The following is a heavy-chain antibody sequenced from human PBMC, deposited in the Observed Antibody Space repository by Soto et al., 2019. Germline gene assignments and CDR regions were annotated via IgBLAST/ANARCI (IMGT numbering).Heavy chain of an antibody. J-gene: IGHJ3*02. CDR1: GGSVSSGSYY. CDR3: ARVGRGTATTVGDAFDI. Sequence: QVKLQQWGAGLLKPSETLSLPCAVHGGSVSSGSYYWSWMRQPPGKGLEWIGEMSHSGGTHFNPSLKSRVTISVDTSKTLFSPKMRFVSAAATALYYCARVGRGTATTVGDAFDIWGPGTMVTVPS. V-gene: IGHV4-34*01. D-gene: IGHD1-1*01. CDR2: MSHSGGT.